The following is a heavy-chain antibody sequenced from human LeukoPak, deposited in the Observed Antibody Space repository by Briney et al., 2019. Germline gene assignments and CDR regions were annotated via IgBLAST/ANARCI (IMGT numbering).Heavy chain of an antibody. J-gene: IGHJ3*02. V-gene: IGHV5-51*01. CDR2: FNPGDSDT. CDR1: GYSFTTYW. D-gene: IGHD6-19*01. CDR3: ARPGDSSGWSGYHDAFDI. Sequence: GESLKISCEVYGYSFTTYWLGWVRQMPGKGLEWMGTFNPGDSDTRYGPSFQGQVTISADKSISTAYLQWSSLKASDTAMYYCARPGDSSGWSGYHDAFDIWGQGTMVTVSS.